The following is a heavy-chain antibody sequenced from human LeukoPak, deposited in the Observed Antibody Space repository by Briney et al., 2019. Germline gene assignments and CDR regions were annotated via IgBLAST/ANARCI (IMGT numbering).Heavy chain of an antibody. CDR2: IYYSGST. Sequence: SETLSLTCTVSGGSISGSSYYWGWIRQPPGKGLEWIGSIYYSGSTYYNPSLKSRVTISVDTSKNQFSLKLSSVTAADTAVYYCASQYSSSWYLDYWGQGTLVTVSS. V-gene: IGHV4-39*07. CDR1: GGSISGSSYY. J-gene: IGHJ4*02. CDR3: ASQYSSSWYLDY. D-gene: IGHD6-13*01.